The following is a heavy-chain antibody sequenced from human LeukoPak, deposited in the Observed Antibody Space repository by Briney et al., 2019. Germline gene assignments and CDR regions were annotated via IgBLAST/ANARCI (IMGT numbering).Heavy chain of an antibody. D-gene: IGHD1-26*01. V-gene: IGHV3-7*01. CDR3: ARDQAQGWVSDY. CDR1: GFTFSSYW. Sequence: GGSLRLSCAASGFTFSSYWMTWVRQAPGKGLEWVANIKQDGSEKYCVDSVKGRFTISRDNAKNSLYLQMNSLRVEDTAVYYCARDQAQGWVSDYWGQGTLVTVSS. J-gene: IGHJ4*02. CDR2: IKQDGSEK.